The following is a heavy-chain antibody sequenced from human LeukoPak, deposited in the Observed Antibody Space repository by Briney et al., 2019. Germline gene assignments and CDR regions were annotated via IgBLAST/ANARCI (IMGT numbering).Heavy chain of an antibody. J-gene: IGHJ4*02. CDR2: IKRTSDGGTT. CDR1: GFTFSNAW. Sequence: PGGSLRLSCAASGFTFSNAWMSWVRQAPGEGREWVGRIKRTSDGGTTDYAAPVKGRFTISRDDSKNMVYLQMNSLTTEDTAVYYCATDLLDDWGQGTLVTVSS. V-gene: IGHV3-15*01. CDR3: ATDLLDD.